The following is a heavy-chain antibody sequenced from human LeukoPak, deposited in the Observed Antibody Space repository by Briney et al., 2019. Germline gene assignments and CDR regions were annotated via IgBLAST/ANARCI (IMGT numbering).Heavy chain of an antibody. CDR1: GYTFTIYG. D-gene: IGHD3-10*01. Sequence: EASVKVSCKASGYTFTIYGISWVRQAPGQGLEWMGWISAYNGNTNYAQKLQGRVTMTTDTSTSTAYMELRSLRSDDTAVYYCARAGYYYGSGSYFVNWFDPWGQGTLVTVSS. J-gene: IGHJ5*02. CDR3: ARAGYYYGSGSYFVNWFDP. V-gene: IGHV1-18*01. CDR2: ISAYNGNT.